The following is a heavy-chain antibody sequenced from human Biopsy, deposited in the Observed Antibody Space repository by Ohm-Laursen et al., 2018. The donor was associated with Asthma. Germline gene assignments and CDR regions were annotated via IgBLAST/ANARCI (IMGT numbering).Heavy chain of an antibody. V-gene: IGHV1-18*01. CDR2: ISVYNGNT. Sequence: SVKVSCKTSGYTFNSAGVTWVRQAPGQGLEWMGWISVYNGNTKVAQKLQDRVTMITDTSTSTAYMELRSLRSDDTAVYFCARAADYSHYYGIDVWGQGTTVTVS. CDR1: GYTFNSAG. CDR3: ARAADYSHYYGIDV. D-gene: IGHD3-10*01. J-gene: IGHJ6*02.